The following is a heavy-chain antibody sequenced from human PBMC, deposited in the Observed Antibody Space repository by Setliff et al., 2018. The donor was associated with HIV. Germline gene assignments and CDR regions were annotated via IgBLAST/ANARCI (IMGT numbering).Heavy chain of an antibody. CDR1: GGSISSGSYY. CDR2: IYTSGST. J-gene: IGHJ6*03. Sequence: KPSETLSLTCTVSGGSISSGSYYWSWIRQPAGKGLEWIGRIYTSGSTNYNPSLKSRVTISVDTSKNQFSLKLRSVTAADTAVYYCARGTYYYDNPQYYYYYMDVWGKGTTVTVSS. CDR3: ARGTYYYDNPQYYYYYMDV. V-gene: IGHV4-61*02. D-gene: IGHD3-22*01.